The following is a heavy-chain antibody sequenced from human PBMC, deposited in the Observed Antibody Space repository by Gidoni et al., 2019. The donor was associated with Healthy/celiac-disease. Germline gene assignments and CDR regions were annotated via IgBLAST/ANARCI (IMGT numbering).Heavy chain of an antibody. CDR3: ARVITMVQYYYYGMDV. CDR2: ISYDGSNK. V-gene: IGHV3-30-3*01. Sequence: QVQLVESGGGVVQPGRSLRLSCAASGFPFSSYAMHWVRQAPGKGLEWVAVISYDGSNKYYADSVKGRFTISRDNSKNTLYLQMNSLRAEDTAVYYCARVITMVQYYYYGMDVWGQGTTVTVSS. J-gene: IGHJ6*02. D-gene: IGHD3-10*01. CDR1: GFPFSSYA.